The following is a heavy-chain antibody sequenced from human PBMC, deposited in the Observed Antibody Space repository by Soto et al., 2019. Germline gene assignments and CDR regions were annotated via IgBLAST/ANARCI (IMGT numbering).Heavy chain of an antibody. CDR3: AKLRDYYYMDA. CDR1: GGSISSSSNY. CDR2: IYYSGSS. Sequence: PSETLSLTCTVSGGSISSSSNYWGWIRQPPGKGLEWIGSIYYSGSSYYNPSLKGRVTISVDTSENQFSLKLSSVTAADTAVYFCAKLRDYYYMDAWGKGTTVTVSS. J-gene: IGHJ6*03. V-gene: IGHV4-39*01.